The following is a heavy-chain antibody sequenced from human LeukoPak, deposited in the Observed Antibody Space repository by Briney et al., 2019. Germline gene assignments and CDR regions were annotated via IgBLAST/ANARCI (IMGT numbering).Heavy chain of an antibody. J-gene: IGHJ4*02. CDR3: ARGGAYSGLYNFAY. CDR1: GYTFTGYF. Sequence: ASVKVSCKASGYTFTGYFVHWVRQAPGQGLEWMGWINPNSGGTSSAQNFQGRVSMTRDTSISTAYMELSRLSSDDTAVYYCARGGAYSGLYNFAYWGQGTLVTVSS. V-gene: IGHV1-2*02. CDR2: INPNSGGT. D-gene: IGHD5-12*01.